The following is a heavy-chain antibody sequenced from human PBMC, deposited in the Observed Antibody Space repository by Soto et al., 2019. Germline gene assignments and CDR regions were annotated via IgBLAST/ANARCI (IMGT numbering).Heavy chain of an antibody. CDR2: ISYDGSNK. J-gene: IGHJ4*02. V-gene: IGHV3-30-3*01. D-gene: IGHD6-13*01. CDR3: AGEVIAAMGGDY. CDR1: GFTFSSYA. Sequence: GESLKISCAASGFTFSSYAMHWVRQAPGKGLEWVAVISYDGSNKYYGDSVKGRFTISRDNSKNTLYLQMNSLRAEDTAVYYCAGEVIAAMGGDYWGQGTLVTVSS.